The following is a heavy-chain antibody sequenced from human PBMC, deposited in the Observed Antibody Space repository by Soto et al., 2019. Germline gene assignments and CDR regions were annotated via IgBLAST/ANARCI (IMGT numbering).Heavy chain of an antibody. CDR1: GFTFSSYS. V-gene: IGHV3-48*02. D-gene: IGHD6-13*01. CDR2: ISSSSSTI. J-gene: IGHJ5*02. CDR3: ARERLGAAGTGQLFNWFDP. Sequence: GGSLRLSCAASGFTFSSYSMNWVRQAPGKGLEWVSYISSSSSTIYYADSVKGRFTISRDNAKNSLYLQMNSLRDEDTAVYYCARERLGAAGTGQLFNWFDPWGQGTLVTVSS.